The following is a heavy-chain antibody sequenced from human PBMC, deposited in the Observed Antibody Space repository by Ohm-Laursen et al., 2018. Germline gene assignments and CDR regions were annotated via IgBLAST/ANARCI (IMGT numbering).Heavy chain of an antibody. CDR2: IYYSGST. CDR3: ARTEDYGGGDY. CDR1: GGSIRSYY. Sequence: SETLSLTCAVSGGSIRSYYWSWIRQPPGKGLEWIGYIYYSGSTNYNPSLKSRVTISLDTSKNQFSLKLSSVTAADTAVYYCARTEDYGGGDYWGQGALVTVSS. V-gene: IGHV4-59*01. D-gene: IGHD2-21*01. J-gene: IGHJ4*02.